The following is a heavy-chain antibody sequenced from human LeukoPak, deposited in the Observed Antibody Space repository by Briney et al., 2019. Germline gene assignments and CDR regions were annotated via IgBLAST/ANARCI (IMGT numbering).Heavy chain of an antibody. CDR2: IYYSGST. CDR1: GGSISSYY. J-gene: IGHJ6*02. V-gene: IGHV4-59*01. Sequence: SETLSLTCTVSGGSISSYYWSWIRQPPGKGLEWIGYIYYSGSTNYNPSLKSRVTISVDTSKNQVSLKLSSVTAADTAVYYCARAPYSSGWSYYYYGMDVWGQGTTVTVSS. D-gene: IGHD6-19*01. CDR3: ARAPYSSGWSYYYYGMDV.